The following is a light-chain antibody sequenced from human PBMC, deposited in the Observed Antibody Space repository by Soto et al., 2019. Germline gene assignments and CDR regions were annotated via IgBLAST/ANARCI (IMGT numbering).Light chain of an antibody. CDR1: QTVRTY. Sequence: DIQMTQSPSSLFASVGDRVTITCRASQTVRTYLNWYQQRPGKAPTLLIYAASSLQSSVPPRFSGAGSETDFTLTINGLQPEDFATYYCQQTFSTPINFGQGTRLE. V-gene: IGKV1-39*01. CDR2: AAS. CDR3: QQTFSTPIN. J-gene: IGKJ5*01.